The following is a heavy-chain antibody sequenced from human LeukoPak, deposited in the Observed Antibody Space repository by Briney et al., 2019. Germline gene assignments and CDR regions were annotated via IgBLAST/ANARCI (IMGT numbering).Heavy chain of an antibody. Sequence: GGSLRLSCAATGFTFSSSWMHWVRQAPGKGLVWVSRINHDGSTTNYVDSVKGRFTISRDNAKNTLYLQMNSLRAEDTAVFYCVRDRFYAMDVWGQGTTVTVSS. CDR3: VRDRFYAMDV. CDR2: INHDGSTT. V-gene: IGHV3-74*01. CDR1: GFTFSSSW. J-gene: IGHJ6*02.